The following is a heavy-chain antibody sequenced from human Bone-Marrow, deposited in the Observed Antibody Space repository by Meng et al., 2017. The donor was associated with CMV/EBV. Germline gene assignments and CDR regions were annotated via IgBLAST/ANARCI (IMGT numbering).Heavy chain of an antibody. CDR3: ATFPLVVAAHHSLDY. CDR1: GYTLTELS. Sequence: ASVKVSCKVSGYTLTELSMHWVRQAPGKGLEWMGGFDPEDGETIYAQKFQGRVTMTEDTSTDTAYMELSSLRSEDTAVYYCATFPLVVAAHHSLDYWGQGTLVPVSS. V-gene: IGHV1-24*01. J-gene: IGHJ4*02. CDR2: FDPEDGET. D-gene: IGHD6-6*01.